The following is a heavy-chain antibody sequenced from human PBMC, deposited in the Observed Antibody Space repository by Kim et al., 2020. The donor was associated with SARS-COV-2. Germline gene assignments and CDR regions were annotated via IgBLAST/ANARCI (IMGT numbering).Heavy chain of an antibody. J-gene: IGHJ3*02. CDR1: GFTFSSYW. Sequence: GGSLRLSCVASGFTFSSYWMHWVRQAPGKGLVWVSRINSDGSRTSYADSVKGRFTISRDNAKNTVYLQMNSLRAEDTAVYYCAREYRLGYSTKQYDAFDIWGQGTMVTVSS. CDR2: INSDGSRT. CDR3: AREYRLGYSTKQYDAFDI. D-gene: IGHD2-8*01. V-gene: IGHV3-74*01.